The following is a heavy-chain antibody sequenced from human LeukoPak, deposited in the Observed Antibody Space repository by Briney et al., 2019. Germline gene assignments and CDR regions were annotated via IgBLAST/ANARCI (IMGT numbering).Heavy chain of an antibody. J-gene: IGHJ3*02. CDR1: GGSISSSSYY. Sequence: SETLSLTCTVSGGSISSSSYYWGWIRQPPGKGLEWIGSIYYSGSTNHNPSLKSRVTISLDTSKNQFSLKLSSVTAADTAVYYCARDYSSSSQYAFDIWGQGTMVTVSS. D-gene: IGHD6-13*01. CDR3: ARDYSSSSQYAFDI. V-gene: IGHV4-39*07. CDR2: IYYSGST.